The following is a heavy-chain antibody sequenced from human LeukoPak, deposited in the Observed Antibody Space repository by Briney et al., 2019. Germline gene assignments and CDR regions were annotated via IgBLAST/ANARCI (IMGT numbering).Heavy chain of an antibody. CDR3: ARLGYYDILTGYSYPRGMDV. CDR1: GGSFSGYY. D-gene: IGHD3-9*01. CDR2: INHSGST. Sequence: SETLSLTCAVYGGSFSGYYWSWIHQPPGKGLEWIGEINHSGSTNYNPSLKSRVTISVDTSKNQFSLKLSSVTAADTAVYYCARLGYYDILTGYSYPRGMDVWGQGTTVTVSS. J-gene: IGHJ6*02. V-gene: IGHV4-34*01.